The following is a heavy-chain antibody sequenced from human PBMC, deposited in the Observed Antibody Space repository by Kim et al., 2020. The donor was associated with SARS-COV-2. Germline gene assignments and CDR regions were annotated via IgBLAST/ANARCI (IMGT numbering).Heavy chain of an antibody. D-gene: IGHD1-26*01. CDR3: TSPIVGATAFDY. V-gene: IGHV3-49*02. Sequence: EYAASVKGRFTISRDDSKSIAYLQMNSLKTEDTAVYYCTSPIVGATAFDYWGQGTLVTVSS. J-gene: IGHJ4*02.